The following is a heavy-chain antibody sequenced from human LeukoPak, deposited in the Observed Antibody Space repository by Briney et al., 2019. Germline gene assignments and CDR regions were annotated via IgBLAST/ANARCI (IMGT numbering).Heavy chain of an antibody. Sequence: GGSLRLSCAASGFTFSSYSMNWVRQAPGKGLEWVSDISGRGGSTYYADSVKGRFTISRDNSRNTVQLQMNSLRAEDTAIFYCAGDANWNHAGFDYWGQGTLVTVSS. J-gene: IGHJ4*02. D-gene: IGHD1-1*01. V-gene: IGHV3-23*01. CDR3: AGDANWNHAGFDY. CDR2: ISGRGGST. CDR1: GFTFSSYS.